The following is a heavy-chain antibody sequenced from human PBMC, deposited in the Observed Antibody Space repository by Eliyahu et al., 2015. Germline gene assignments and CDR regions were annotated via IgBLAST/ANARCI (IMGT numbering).Heavy chain of an antibody. J-gene: IGHJ6*02. V-gene: IGHV3-21*01. D-gene: IGHD2-15*01. Sequence: EVQLVESGGGLVKPGGSLXLSCAASGFTFSRYSMTWVRQAPGKGLEWVSSISSSSSYIYYADSVKGRFTISRDNAKNSLYLQMNSLRAEDTAVYYCARDIPGSGYCSGGSCPYDYGMDVWGQGTTVTVSS. CDR1: GFTFSRYS. CDR2: ISSSSSYI. CDR3: ARDIPGSGYCSGGSCPYDYGMDV.